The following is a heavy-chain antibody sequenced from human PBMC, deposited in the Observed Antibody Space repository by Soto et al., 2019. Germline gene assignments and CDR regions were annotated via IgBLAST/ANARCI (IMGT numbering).Heavy chain of an antibody. J-gene: IGHJ5*02. CDR2: INHSGST. Sequence: PSETLSLTCAVYGGSFSGYYWSWIRQPPGKGLEWIGEINHSGSTNYNPSLKSRVTISVDTSKNQFPLKLSSVTAADTAVYYCARETSSGWTHPNWFDPWGQGTLVTVSS. D-gene: IGHD6-19*01. CDR3: ARETSSGWTHPNWFDP. V-gene: IGHV4-34*01. CDR1: GGSFSGYY.